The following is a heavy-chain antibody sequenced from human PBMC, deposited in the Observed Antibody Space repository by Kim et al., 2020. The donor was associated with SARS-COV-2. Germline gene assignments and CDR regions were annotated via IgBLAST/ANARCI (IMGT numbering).Heavy chain of an antibody. CDR1: GFTFSSYG. CDR3: ARDRGRAAGTDY. V-gene: IGHV3-33*01. J-gene: IGHJ4*02. Sequence: GGSLRLSCAASGFTFSSYGMHWVRQAPGKGLEWVAVIWYDGSNKYYADSVKGRFTISRDNSKNTLYLQMNSLRAEDTAVYYCARDRGRAAGTDYWGQGTLVTVSS. D-gene: IGHD1-1*01. CDR2: IWYDGSNK.